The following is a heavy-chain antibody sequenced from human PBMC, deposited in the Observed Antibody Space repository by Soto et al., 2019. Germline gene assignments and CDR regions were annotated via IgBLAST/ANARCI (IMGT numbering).Heavy chain of an antibody. D-gene: IGHD4-17*01. J-gene: IGHJ4*02. CDR1: GGSISSYY. V-gene: IGHV4-59*01. Sequence: QVQLQESGPGLVKPSETLSLTCTVSGGSISSYYWSWIRQPPGKGLEWIGYIYYSASTHYNPSLKSRVTISVDTSNNPFSLKLSSVTAAATAVYYCASSYGGSLAYWGQGPLVTVSS. CDR2: IYYSAST. CDR3: ASSYGGSLAY.